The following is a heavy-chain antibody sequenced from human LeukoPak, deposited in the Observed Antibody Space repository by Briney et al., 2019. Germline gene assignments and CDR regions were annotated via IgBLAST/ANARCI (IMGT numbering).Heavy chain of an antibody. CDR1: GFTFSTYG. D-gene: IGHD2-21*02. Sequence: GRSLRLSCEASGFTFSTYGMHWVRQASGKGLEWVAGTSYDGSNRVYTDSVKGRFTISRDNSKSTLYLRMNSLRPEDTAVYYCAKPRGGDSWAFDIWGQGTKVTVSS. V-gene: IGHV3-30*18. J-gene: IGHJ3*02. CDR3: AKPRGGDSWAFDI. CDR2: TSYDGSNR.